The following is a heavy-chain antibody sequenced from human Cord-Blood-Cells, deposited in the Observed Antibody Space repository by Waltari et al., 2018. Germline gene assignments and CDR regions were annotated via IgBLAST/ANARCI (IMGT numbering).Heavy chain of an antibody. V-gene: IGHV1-2*02. D-gene: IGHD3-10*01. CDR2: INTNSGGT. CDR1: GYTLTGYY. CDR3: ARDPIGYYGSGSYYNAFDI. Sequence: QVQLVPPGAEVKKPGASVKVSCKASGYTLTGYYMHWVRQAPGQGLEWMGWINTNSGGTNYEQKFQGRVTMTRDTSISTAYMELSRLRSDDTAVYYCARDPIGYYGSGSYYNAFDIWGQGTMVTVSS. J-gene: IGHJ3*02.